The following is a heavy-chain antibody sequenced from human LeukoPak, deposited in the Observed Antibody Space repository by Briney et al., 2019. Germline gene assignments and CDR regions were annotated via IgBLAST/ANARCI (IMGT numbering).Heavy chain of an antibody. CDR1: GYTFTNYY. CDR2: INPSGGST. V-gene: IGHV1-46*01. D-gene: IGHD3-22*01. J-gene: IGHJ4*02. CDR3: ARDPSYDSSGYYYGDGY. Sequence: APVKVSCKASGYTFTNYYMHWVRQAPGQGLEWMGIINPSGGSTSYAQKFQGRVTMTRDTSTSTVYMELSSLRSEDTAVYFCARDPSYDSSGYYYGDGYWGQGTLVTVSS.